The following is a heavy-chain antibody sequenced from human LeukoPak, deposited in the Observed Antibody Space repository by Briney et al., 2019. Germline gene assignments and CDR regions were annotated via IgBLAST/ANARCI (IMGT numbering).Heavy chain of an antibody. CDR3: ARVPRTIVIRGWFDP. D-gene: IGHD2/OR15-2a*01. CDR2: ISYDGSNK. CDR1: GFTFSSYA. J-gene: IGHJ5*02. Sequence: GGSLRLSCAASGFTFSSYAMHWVRQAPGKGLEWVAVISYDGSNKYYADSVKGRFTISRDNSKNTLYLQMNSPRAEDTAVYYCARVPRTIVIRGWFDPWGQGTLVTVSS. V-gene: IGHV3-30*04.